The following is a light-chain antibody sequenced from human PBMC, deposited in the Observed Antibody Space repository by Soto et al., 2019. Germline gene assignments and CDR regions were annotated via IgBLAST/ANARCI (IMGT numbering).Light chain of an antibody. CDR2: AAS. V-gene: IGKV1-6*01. CDR1: QGIRND. J-gene: IGKJ1*01. CDR3: LQDYTYPST. Sequence: AIQMTQSPSSLSASLGDRVTITCRASQGIRNDLGWYQQKPGKAPRLLIYAASSLQSGVPSKFSGSGSGTDFTLTISSLQPEDFATYYCLQDYTYPSTFGQGTKVEI.